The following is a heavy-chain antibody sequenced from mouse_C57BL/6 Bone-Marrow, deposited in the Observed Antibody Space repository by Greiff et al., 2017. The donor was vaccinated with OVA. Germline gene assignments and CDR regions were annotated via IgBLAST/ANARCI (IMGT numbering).Heavy chain of an antibody. Sequence: QQSCKASGYTFTSYWLHWVKQRPGRGLEWIGRIDPNRGGTNYNEKFKSKATLTVDKPSSTAYMQLSSLTSEDSAVYYCASDYYGSSYYFGDWGQGTTLTVST. CDR1: GYTFTSYW. CDR3: ASDYYGSSYYFGD. V-gene: IGHV1-72*01. D-gene: IGHD1-1*01. J-gene: IGHJ2*01. CDR2: IDPNRGGT.